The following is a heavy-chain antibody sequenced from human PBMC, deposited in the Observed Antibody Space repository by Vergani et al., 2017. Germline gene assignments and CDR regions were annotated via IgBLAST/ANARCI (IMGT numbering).Heavy chain of an antibody. CDR2: IYYSGST. Sequence: QLQLQESGPGLVKPSETLSLTCTVSGGSNSSSSYYWGWIRQPPGKGLEWIGSIYYSGSTYYNPSLKSRVTISVDTSKNQFSLKLSSVTAADTAVYYCAREEGQWLGWGNWFDPWGQGTLVTVSS. J-gene: IGHJ5*02. D-gene: IGHD6-19*01. CDR1: GGSNSSSSYY. V-gene: IGHV4-39*02. CDR3: AREEGQWLGWGNWFDP.